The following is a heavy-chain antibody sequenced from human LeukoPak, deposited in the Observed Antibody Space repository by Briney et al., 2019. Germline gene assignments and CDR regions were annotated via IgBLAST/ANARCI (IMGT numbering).Heavy chain of an antibody. CDR3: ARHHAPTLRGMIVSEFDY. CDR1: GGSISSSSDY. CDR2: IYYSGST. D-gene: IGHD3-22*01. V-gene: IGHV4-39*01. J-gene: IGHJ4*02. Sequence: SETLSLTCTVSGGSISSSSDYWGWIRQPPGKGLEWIGRIYYSGSTYYNPSLKSRVTISVDTSKTQFSLKLSSVTAADTAVYYCARHHAPTLRGMIVSEFDYWGQGTLVTVSS.